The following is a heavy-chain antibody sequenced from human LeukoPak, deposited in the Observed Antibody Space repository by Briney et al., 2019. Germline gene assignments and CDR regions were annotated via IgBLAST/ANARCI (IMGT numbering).Heavy chain of an antibody. J-gene: IGHJ4*02. CDR3: AKDLRPWGYYFDY. CDR2: ISGSGGST. D-gene: IGHD7-27*01. CDR1: GFTFSSYA. V-gene: IGHV3-23*01. Sequence: GGSLRLPCAASGFTFSSYAMSWVRQAPGKGLEWVSTISGSGGSTYYADSVKGRITISRDNSKNTLYVQTNSLRAEDTAVYYCAKDLRPWGYYFDYWGQGTLVTVSS.